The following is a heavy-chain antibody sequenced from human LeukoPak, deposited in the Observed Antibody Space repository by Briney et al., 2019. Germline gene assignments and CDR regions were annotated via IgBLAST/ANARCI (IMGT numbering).Heavy chain of an antibody. CDR3: AAGGAYEFRDDY. J-gene: IGHJ4*02. CDR2: IIPILGIA. Sequence: SVKVSCKASGGTLSSYAISWVRQAPGQGLEWMGRIIPILGIANYAQKFQGRVTITADKSTSTAYMELSSLRAEDMAVYYCAAGGAYEFRDDYWGQGTLVTVSS. CDR1: GGTLSSYA. V-gene: IGHV1-69*04. D-gene: IGHD3-3*01.